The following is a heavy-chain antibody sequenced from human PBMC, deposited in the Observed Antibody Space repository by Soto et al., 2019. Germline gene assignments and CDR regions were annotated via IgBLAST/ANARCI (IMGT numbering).Heavy chain of an antibody. D-gene: IGHD2-8*01. Sequence: QVQLVQSGAEVKKPGASVKVSCKASGYTFTNYGISWVRQAPGQGLEWMGRISGYNGKTDYSHNFQGRITLTTDTSTSTAYMEVRSLRSDDTAVYYCARDGFRPEGMAVFRAKFDPWGQGTLVTVSS. J-gene: IGHJ5*02. V-gene: IGHV1-18*01. CDR2: ISGYNGKT. CDR3: ARDGFRPEGMAVFRAKFDP. CDR1: GYTFTNYG.